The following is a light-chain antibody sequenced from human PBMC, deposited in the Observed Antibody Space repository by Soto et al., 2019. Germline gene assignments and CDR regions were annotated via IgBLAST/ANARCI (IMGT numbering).Light chain of an antibody. CDR3: QQYGPSPMYT. Sequence: ESVLPQSPGTLTLSPGERATLSCSASQSVSRNYLAWYQQKPGQAPRHLIYAPSRRAAGIPDRFSGSGSGTDFTLTISRLEPEDFAVYYCQQYGPSPMYTFGQGTKLEIK. CDR2: APS. V-gene: IGKV3-20*01. J-gene: IGKJ2*01. CDR1: QSVSRNY.